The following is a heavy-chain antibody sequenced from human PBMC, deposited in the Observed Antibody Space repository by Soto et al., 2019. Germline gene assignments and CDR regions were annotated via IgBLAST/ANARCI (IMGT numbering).Heavy chain of an antibody. CDR1: GGSISSSNW. Sequence: NPSETLSLTCAVSGGSISSSNWWSWVRQPPGKGLEWIGEIYHSGSTNYNPSLKSRVTISVDKSKNQFSLKLSSVTAADTAVYYCARDRATGSCCRSYGMDVWGQGTTVTVSS. J-gene: IGHJ6*02. CDR3: ARDRATGSCCRSYGMDV. D-gene: IGHD2-15*01. CDR2: IYHSGST. V-gene: IGHV4-4*02.